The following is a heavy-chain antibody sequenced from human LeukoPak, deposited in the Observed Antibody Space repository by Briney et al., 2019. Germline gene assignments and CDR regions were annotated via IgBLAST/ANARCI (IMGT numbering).Heavy chain of an antibody. V-gene: IGHV3-74*01. D-gene: IGHD3-22*01. CDR2: INSDGSST. Sequence: GGSLRLSCAASGFTFSIYWMHWVRQAPGKGLVWVSRINSDGSSTSYADSVKGRFTISRDNAKNTLYLQMNSLRAEDTAVYYCARHYYYDSSGYPYFDYWGQGTLVTVSS. CDR3: ARHYYYDSSGYPYFDY. CDR1: GFTFSIYW. J-gene: IGHJ4*02.